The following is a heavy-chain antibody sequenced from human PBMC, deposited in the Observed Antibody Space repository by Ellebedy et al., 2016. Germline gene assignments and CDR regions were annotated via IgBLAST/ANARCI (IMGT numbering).Heavy chain of an antibody. Sequence: SETLSLTCTVSGGSISSYYWNWIRQPPGKGLQWIGYIYYSGSTNYNPSLKSRVTISVDTSKNQFSLKLSSVTAADTAVYYCARDSPYGSGTYYFDYWGQGTLVTVSS. CDR1: GGSISSYY. V-gene: IGHV4-59*01. J-gene: IGHJ4*02. D-gene: IGHD3-10*01. CDR3: ARDSPYGSGTYYFDY. CDR2: IYYSGST.